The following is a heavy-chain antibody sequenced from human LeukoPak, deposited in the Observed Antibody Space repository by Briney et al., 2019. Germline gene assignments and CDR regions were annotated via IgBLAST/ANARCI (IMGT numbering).Heavy chain of an antibody. CDR1: GYTFTSYD. J-gene: IGHJ4*02. V-gene: IGHV1-8*01. Sequence: ASVKVSCKASGYTFTSYDINWVRQATGPGLEWMGWMNPNSGNTGYAQKFQGRVTMTRNTSISTAYMELSSLRSEDTAVYYCANYFNDPIVGTGGFDYWGQGTLVTVSS. CDR2: MNPNSGNT. CDR3: ANYFNDPIVGTGGFDY. D-gene: IGHD1-26*01.